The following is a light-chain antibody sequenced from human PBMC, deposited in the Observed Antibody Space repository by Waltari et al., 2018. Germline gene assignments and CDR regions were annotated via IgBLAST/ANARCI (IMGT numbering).Light chain of an antibody. J-gene: IGLJ1*01. Sequence: SYELTQPPSVSVCPGQTASITCPGDQLGDKYACWYPQKPGQATVLVLYQDSKRPSGIPERFSGSNSGNTATLTISGTQAMDEADYYCQAWDSSTEVFGTGTKVTVL. CDR1: QLGDKY. CDR3: QAWDSSTEV. CDR2: QDS. V-gene: IGLV3-1*01.